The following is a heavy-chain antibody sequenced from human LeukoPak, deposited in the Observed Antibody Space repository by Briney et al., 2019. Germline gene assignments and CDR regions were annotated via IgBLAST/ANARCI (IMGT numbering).Heavy chain of an antibody. J-gene: IGHJ4*02. CDR3: ARIAAADYFDY. CDR1: GGSFSGYY. Sequence: PSETLSLTCAVYGGSFSGYYWSWIRQPPGKGLEWIGEINHSGSTNYNPSLESRVTISVDTSKNQFSLKLSSVTAADTAVYYCARIAAADYFDYWGQGTLVTVSS. D-gene: IGHD6-13*01. V-gene: IGHV4-34*01. CDR2: INHSGST.